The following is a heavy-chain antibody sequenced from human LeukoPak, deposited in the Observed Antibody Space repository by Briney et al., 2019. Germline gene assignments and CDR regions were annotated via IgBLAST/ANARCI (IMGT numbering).Heavy chain of an antibody. J-gene: IGHJ4*01. V-gene: IGHV3-23*01. CDR1: GFAFKNYA. CDR3: AKTQWKVGATDYFDY. Sequence: GGSLRLSCAASGFAFKNYAMTWLRQAPAKDLQWVSNINDNGGQRHYADSVKGRFTISRDNSKNTLFLQMDSLRAEDTAVYYCAKTQWKVGATDYFDYWGHGILVTVSS. CDR2: INDNGGQR. D-gene: IGHD1-26*01.